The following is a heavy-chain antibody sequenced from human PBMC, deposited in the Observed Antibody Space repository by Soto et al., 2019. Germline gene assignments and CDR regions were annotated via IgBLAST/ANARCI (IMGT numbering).Heavy chain of an antibody. D-gene: IGHD3-3*01. CDR1: GHTFTSYG. Sequence: ASVKVSCKASGHTFTSYGISWVRQAPGQGLEWMGWISAYNGNTNYAQKLQGRVTMTTDTSTSTAYMELRSLRSDDTAVYYCARDPLVTIFGVVTDRHYYYYGMDVWGQGTTVTVSS. CDR2: ISAYNGNT. J-gene: IGHJ6*02. CDR3: ARDPLVTIFGVVTDRHYYYYGMDV. V-gene: IGHV1-18*04.